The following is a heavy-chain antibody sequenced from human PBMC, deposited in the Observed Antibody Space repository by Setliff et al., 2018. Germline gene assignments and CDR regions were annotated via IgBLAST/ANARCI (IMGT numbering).Heavy chain of an antibody. J-gene: IGHJ3*02. CDR1: GDSISSSSYY. D-gene: IGHD2-15*01. Sequence: SETLSLTCSVSGDSISSSSYYWGWIRQPPGKGLEWIGSINYSGITYYSPSLESRVIVSVDTSKNQFSLKLSPVTAADTAVYYCARLPGYCNGGNCYGYYTFDIWGQGTMVTVSS. V-gene: IGHV4-39*01. CDR3: ARLPGYCNGGNCYGYYTFDI. CDR2: INYSGIT.